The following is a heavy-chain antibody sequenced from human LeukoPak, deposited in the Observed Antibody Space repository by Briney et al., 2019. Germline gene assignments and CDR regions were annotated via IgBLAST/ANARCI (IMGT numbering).Heavy chain of an antibody. Sequence: GGPLRLSCAASGFIFDDYAIHWVRQALGSGLEWVSVIYSGGSTYYADSVKGRFTISRDNSKNTLYLQMSSLRAEDTAVYYCARVLWFGENDYWGQGTLVTVSS. V-gene: IGHV3-53*01. CDR2: IYSGGST. CDR3: ARVLWFGENDY. J-gene: IGHJ4*02. D-gene: IGHD3-10*01. CDR1: GFIFDDYA.